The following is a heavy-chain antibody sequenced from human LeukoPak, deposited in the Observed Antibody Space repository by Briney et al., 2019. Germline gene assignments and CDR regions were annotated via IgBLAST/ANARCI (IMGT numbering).Heavy chain of an antibody. V-gene: IGHV3-21*01. Sequence: GGSLRLSCAASGFTFSSYSMNWVRQAPGKGLEGVSSISSSSSYIYYADSVKGRFTISRDNAKNSLYLQMNSLRAEDTAVYYCARERAGYCTNGVCDFDYWGQGTLVTVSS. CDR3: ARERAGYCTNGVCDFDY. CDR2: ISSSSSYI. D-gene: IGHD2-8*01. CDR1: GFTFSSYS. J-gene: IGHJ4*02.